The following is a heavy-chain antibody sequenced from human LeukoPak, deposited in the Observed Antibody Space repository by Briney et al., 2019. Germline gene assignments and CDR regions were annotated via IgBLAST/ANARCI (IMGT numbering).Heavy chain of an antibody. CDR2: ISSSSSYI. Sequence: PGGSLRLSCAASGFTFSSYSMNWVRQAPGKGLEWVSSISSSSSYIYYADPVKGRFTISRDNAKNSLYLQMNSLRAEDTAVYYCARDLSGVTGYTYGRGIDYWGQGTLVTVSS. V-gene: IGHV3-21*01. CDR1: GFTFSSYS. J-gene: IGHJ4*02. D-gene: IGHD5-18*01. CDR3: ARDLSGVTGYTYGRGIDY.